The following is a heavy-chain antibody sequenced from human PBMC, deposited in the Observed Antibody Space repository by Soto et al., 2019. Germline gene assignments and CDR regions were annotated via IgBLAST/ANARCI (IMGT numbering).Heavy chain of an antibody. D-gene: IGHD1-7*01. CDR1: GFTFSSYS. CDR3: AREEYLELRHAYDI. V-gene: IGHV3-48*01. J-gene: IGHJ3*02. Sequence: GGSLRLSCAASGFTFSSYSMNWVRQAPGKGLEWVSYISSSSSTIYYADSVKGRFTISRDNAKNSLYLQMNSLRAEDTAVYYCAREEYLELRHAYDIWGQGTMVTVSS. CDR2: ISSSSSTI.